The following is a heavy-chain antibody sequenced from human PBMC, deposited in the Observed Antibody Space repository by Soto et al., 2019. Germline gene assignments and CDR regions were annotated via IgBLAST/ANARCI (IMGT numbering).Heavy chain of an antibody. J-gene: IGHJ4*02. D-gene: IGHD1-26*01. CDR3: ARNSGSSLPFDY. CDR2: IIPIFGTA. V-gene: IGHV1-69*13. CDR1: GGTCSMYA. Sequence: SVKVSCKASGGTCSMYAISCVLQSPGQWLDWMGGIIPIFGTANYAQKFQGRVTITADESTSTAYMELSSLRSEDTAVYYCARNSGSSLPFDYWGQGTLVTVSS.